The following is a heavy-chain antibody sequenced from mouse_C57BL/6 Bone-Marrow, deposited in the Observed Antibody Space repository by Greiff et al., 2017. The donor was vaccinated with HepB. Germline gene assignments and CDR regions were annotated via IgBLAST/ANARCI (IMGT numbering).Heavy chain of an antibody. CDR2: IHPNSGST. Sequence: VQLQQPGAELVKPGASVKLSCKASGYTFTSYWMHWVKQRPGQGLEWIGMIHPNSGSTNYNEKFKSKATLTVDKSSSTAYMQLSSLTSEDSAVYYCASGTVVAHWYFDVWGTGTTVTVSS. CDR3: ASGTVVAHWYFDV. J-gene: IGHJ1*03. V-gene: IGHV1-64*01. CDR1: GYTFTSYW. D-gene: IGHD1-1*01.